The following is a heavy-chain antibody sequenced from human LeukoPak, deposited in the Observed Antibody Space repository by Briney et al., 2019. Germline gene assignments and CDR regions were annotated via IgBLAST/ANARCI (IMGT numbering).Heavy chain of an antibody. CDR3: ARVGPYSGSYYYYYYMDV. CDR2: INHSGST. Sequence: PSETLSPTCAVYGGSFSGYYWSWIRQPPGKGLEWIGEINHSGSTNYNPSLKSRVTISVDTSKNQFSLKLSSVTAADTAVYYCARVGPYSGSYYYYYYMDVWGKGTTVTVSS. D-gene: IGHD1-26*01. CDR1: GGSFSGYY. J-gene: IGHJ6*03. V-gene: IGHV4-34*01.